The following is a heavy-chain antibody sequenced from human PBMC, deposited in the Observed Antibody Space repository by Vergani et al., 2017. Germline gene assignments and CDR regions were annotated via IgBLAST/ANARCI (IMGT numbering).Heavy chain of an antibody. J-gene: IGHJ4*01. CDR1: GFTFSNSA. V-gene: IGHV3-23*01. Sequence: EVYLLESGGGLVQSGGSWRFPCAASGFTFSNSALSWVRRAPGRGLAWVSGISGPGLSTYYADSVKGRFSISRDNSKNTVFLQMHSLRAEDTAIYYCVKEKIDLGSYFFDSWGHGILVTVSS. D-gene: IGHD2/OR15-2a*01. CDR3: VKEKIDLGSYFFDS. CDR2: ISGPGLST.